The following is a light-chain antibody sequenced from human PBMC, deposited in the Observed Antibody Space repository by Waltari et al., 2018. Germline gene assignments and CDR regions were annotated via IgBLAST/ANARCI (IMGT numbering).Light chain of an antibody. J-gene: IGKJ2*01. CDR2: KAT. CDR3: QQYNSYST. Sequence: DIQMTQSPSTLSASVGDRVTIICRASQSIINWLAWYQQKPGKAPKLLIHKATTLESGVPSRFSGSGSGTEFTLTISSLQPDDFATYYCQQYNSYSTFGQGTKLEMK. V-gene: IGKV1-5*03. CDR1: QSIINW.